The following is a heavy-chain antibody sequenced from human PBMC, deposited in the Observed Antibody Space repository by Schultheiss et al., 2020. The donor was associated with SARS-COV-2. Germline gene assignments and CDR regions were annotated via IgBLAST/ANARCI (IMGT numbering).Heavy chain of an antibody. CDR1: GFTFGDPG. CDR3: AKSVVPAAKGAFDI. Sequence: GGSLRLSCIASGFTFGDPGVSWVRQAPGKGLEWVAVISYDGSNKYYADSVKGRFTISRDNSKNTLYLQMNSLRAEDTALYYCAKSVVPAAKGAFDIWGQGTMVTVSS. J-gene: IGHJ3*02. D-gene: IGHD2-2*01. V-gene: IGHV3-30*18. CDR2: ISYDGSNK.